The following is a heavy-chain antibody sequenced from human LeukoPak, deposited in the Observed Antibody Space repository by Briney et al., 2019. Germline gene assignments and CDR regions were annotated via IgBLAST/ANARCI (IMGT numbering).Heavy chain of an antibody. CDR3: ARVQADAGYYFDY. J-gene: IGHJ4*02. D-gene: IGHD2-2*01. V-gene: IGHV4-39*01. CDR1: GGSITSNSYY. CDR2: ITYSGST. Sequence: PSETLSLTCTVSGGSITSNSYYWGWIRQPPGKGLEWIGSITYSGSTYYNPSVKSRVTISVDTSKNQFSLQLNSVTPEDTAVYYCARVQADAGYYFDYWGQGTLVTVSS.